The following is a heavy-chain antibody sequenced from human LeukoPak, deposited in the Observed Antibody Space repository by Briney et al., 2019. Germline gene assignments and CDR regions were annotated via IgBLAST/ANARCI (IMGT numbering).Heavy chain of an antibody. D-gene: IGHD3-3*01. CDR3: ARGSLRSEWLLSGDYFDY. J-gene: IGHJ4*02. Sequence: PSETLSLTCTVSGGSISSSSYYWGWIRQPPGKGLEWIGSIYYSGSTYYNPSLKSRVTISVDTSKNQFSLKLSSVTAADTAVYYCARGSLRSEWLLSGDYFDYWGQGTLVTVSS. V-gene: IGHV4-39*07. CDR2: IYYSGST. CDR1: GGSISSSSYY.